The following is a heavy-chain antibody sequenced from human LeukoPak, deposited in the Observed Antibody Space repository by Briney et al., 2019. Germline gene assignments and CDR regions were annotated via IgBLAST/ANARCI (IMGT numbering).Heavy chain of an antibody. Sequence: GGSLRLSCAASGFTFSSYAMSWVRQAPGKGLEWVSAISGSGGSTYYADSVTGRFTISRDKSNNTLYLQMNSLTAEDTAVYYCAKDPRIAARPNWFDPWGQGTLITVSS. D-gene: IGHD6-6*01. CDR3: AKDPRIAARPNWFDP. V-gene: IGHV3-23*01. CDR1: GFTFSSYA. CDR2: ISGSGGST. J-gene: IGHJ5*02.